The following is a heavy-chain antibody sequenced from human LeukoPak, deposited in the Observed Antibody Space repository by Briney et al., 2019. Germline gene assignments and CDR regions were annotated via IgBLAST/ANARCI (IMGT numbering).Heavy chain of an antibody. CDR3: AIDQSWSNDVCHGDFDY. J-gene: IGHJ4*02. CDR2: ISGSGGST. CDR1: GFIFSSYA. V-gene: IGHV3-23*01. Sequence: PGGSLRLSCAASGFIFSSYAMSWVRQAPGKGLEWVSTISGSGGSTYYADSVKGRFTTSRDNSKNTVYLQMNSLRAEDTAVYYCAIDQSWSNDVCHGDFDYWGQGTLVTVSS. D-gene: IGHD2-8*01.